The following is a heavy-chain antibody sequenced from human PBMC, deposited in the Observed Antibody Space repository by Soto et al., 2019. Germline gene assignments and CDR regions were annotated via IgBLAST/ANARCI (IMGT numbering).Heavy chain of an antibody. Sequence: PSQTLSLTCAISGDSVSSNSAAWNWIRQSPSRGLEWLGRTYYRSKWYNDYAVSVKSRITINPDTSKNQFSLQLNSVTPEDTAVYYCARDHSLARGAGSYSSSWYVGWFDPWGQGTLVTVSS. CDR1: GDSVSSNSAA. D-gene: IGHD6-13*01. J-gene: IGHJ5*02. CDR2: TYYRSKWYN. CDR3: ARDHSLARGAGSYSSSWYVGWFDP. V-gene: IGHV6-1*01.